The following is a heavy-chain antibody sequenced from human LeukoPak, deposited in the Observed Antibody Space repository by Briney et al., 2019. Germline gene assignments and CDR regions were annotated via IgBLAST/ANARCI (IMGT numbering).Heavy chain of an antibody. J-gene: IGHJ4*02. V-gene: IGHV4-38-2*02. D-gene: IGHD3-3*01. CDR1: GYSISSPYY. Sequence: SDTLSVTCTVSGYSISSPYYWGWIRQPPGKGLEWIGSMYHSGNTYFKPHLKSRVDISVDTSKIQFSLKLNSVTAADTAVYFCARDGGGRLEYFFDYWGQGTLVTVSS. CDR2: MYHSGNT. CDR3: ARDGGGRLEYFFDY.